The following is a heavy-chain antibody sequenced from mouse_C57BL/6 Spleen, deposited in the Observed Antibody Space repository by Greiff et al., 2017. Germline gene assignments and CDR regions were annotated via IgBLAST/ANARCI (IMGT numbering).Heavy chain of an antibody. D-gene: IGHD2-2*01. CDR1: GFTFSNYW. Sequence: EVKLMESGGGLVQPGGSMKISCVASGFTFSNYWMNWVRQSPEKGLEWVAQIRLKSDNYATHYAESVKGRFTISRDDSKSSVYLQMNNLRAEDTGIYYCTAIYYGYENYFDYWGQGTTLTVSS. CDR3: TAIYYGYENYFDY. V-gene: IGHV6-3*01. J-gene: IGHJ2*01. CDR2: IRLKSDNYAT.